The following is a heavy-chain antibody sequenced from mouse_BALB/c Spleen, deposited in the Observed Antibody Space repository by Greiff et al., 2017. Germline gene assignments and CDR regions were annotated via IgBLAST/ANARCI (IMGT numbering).Heavy chain of an antibody. CDR2: IYPGNSDT. D-gene: IGHD2-14*01. CDR1: GYSFTSYW. Sequence: EVQLQESGTVLARPGASVKMSCKASGYSFTSYWMHWVKQRPGQGLEWIGAIYPGNSDTSYNQKFKGKAKLTAVTSASTAYMELSSLTNEDSAVYYCTEGYRYEAWFAYWGQGTLVTVSA. V-gene: IGHV1-5*01. J-gene: IGHJ3*01. CDR3: TEGYRYEAWFAY.